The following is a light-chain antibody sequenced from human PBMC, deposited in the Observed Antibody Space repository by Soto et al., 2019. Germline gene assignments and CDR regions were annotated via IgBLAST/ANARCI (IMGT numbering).Light chain of an antibody. CDR1: ESVITY. V-gene: IGKV1-39*01. Sequence: DIQMTQSPSSLSASVGDRVTITCRASESVITYLNWYRQKPGKAPNLLIHTASTLESGVPTRFSGSGSGTDFTLTISSLEPEDFAVYYCQQRSSWPLTFGGGTKVDIK. J-gene: IGKJ4*01. CDR2: TAS. CDR3: QQRSSWPLT.